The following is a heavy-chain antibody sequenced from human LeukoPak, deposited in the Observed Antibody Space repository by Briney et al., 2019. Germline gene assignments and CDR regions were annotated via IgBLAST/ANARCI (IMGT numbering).Heavy chain of an antibody. V-gene: IGHV1-69*13. CDR1: GGAFSSYA. CDR3: ATDHERAGDISFFYLDV. D-gene: IGHD7-27*01. Sequence: SVTVSCKASGGAFSSYAFSWVRQAPDQGLEWMGGIVPMFGTPTYSQKFKGRITLTADESTSTAYMELSSLRSEDTALYYCATDHERAGDISFFYLDVWGKGTTVIVSS. CDR2: IVPMFGTP. J-gene: IGHJ6*03.